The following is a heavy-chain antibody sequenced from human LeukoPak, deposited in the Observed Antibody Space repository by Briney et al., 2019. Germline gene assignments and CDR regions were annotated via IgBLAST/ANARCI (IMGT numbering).Heavy chain of an antibody. CDR2: IKSKTDGGTT. Sequence: GGSLRLSCAASGFTFSNAWMSWVRQAPGKGLEWVGRIKSKTDGGTTDYAAPVKGRSTISRDDSKNTLYLQMNSLKTEDTAVYYCTTDIYYYDSSGYYYRDYWGQGTLVTVSS. J-gene: IGHJ4*02. D-gene: IGHD3-22*01. V-gene: IGHV3-15*01. CDR3: TTDIYYYDSSGYYYRDY. CDR1: GFTFSNAW.